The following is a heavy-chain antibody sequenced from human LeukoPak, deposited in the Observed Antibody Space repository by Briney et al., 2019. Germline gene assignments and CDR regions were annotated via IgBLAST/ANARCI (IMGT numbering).Heavy chain of an antibody. V-gene: IGHV1-3*01. CDR1: GYTFTSYD. J-gene: IGHJ4*02. CDR3: ARVYDSSGHYPIDY. CDR2: INAGNGNT. D-gene: IGHD3-22*01. Sequence: GASVKVSCKASGYTFTSYDISWVRQAPGQRLEWMGWINAGNGNTKYSQKFQGRVTITRDTSISTAYMELSSLRSEDTAVYYCARVYDSSGHYPIDYWGQGTLVTVSS.